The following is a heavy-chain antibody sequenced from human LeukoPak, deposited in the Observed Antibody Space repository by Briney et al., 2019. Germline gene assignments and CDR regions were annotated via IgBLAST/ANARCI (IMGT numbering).Heavy chain of an antibody. CDR2: ISNDGGNE. CDR1: GFTSSTYA. Sequence: GGSLRLSCAASGFTSSTYAIHWVRQAPGKGLEWVAVISNDGGNEYYADSVKGRFTISRDNFKNTIYLHMNSLRAEDTAVYYCARGGLYSSSSWYFDYWGQGTLVTVSS. CDR3: ARGGLYSSSSWYFDY. D-gene: IGHD6-6*01. J-gene: IGHJ4*02. V-gene: IGHV3-30*04.